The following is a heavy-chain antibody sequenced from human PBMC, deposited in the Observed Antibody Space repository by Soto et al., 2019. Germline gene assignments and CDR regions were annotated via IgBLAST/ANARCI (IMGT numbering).Heavy chain of an antibody. CDR2: VSVSGEDT. CDR3: AKDTRWTTRASAADV. J-gene: IGHJ6*04. Sequence: GGSLRLSCAASGFTFSSYVMTWVRQAPGKGLEWVSSVSVSGEDTHYADSVKGRFTISRDNSKGTLCLQMNSLRAEDTAVYYCAKDTRWTTRASAADVWGKGTTVTVSS. CDR1: GFTFSSYV. V-gene: IGHV3-23*01. D-gene: IGHD1-1*01.